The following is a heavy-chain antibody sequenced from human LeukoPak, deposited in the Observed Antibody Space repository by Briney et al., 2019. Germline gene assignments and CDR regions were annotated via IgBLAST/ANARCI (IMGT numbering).Heavy chain of an antibody. J-gene: IGHJ6*03. CDR1: GFTFSSYA. Sequence: PGGSLRLSCAASGFTFSSYAMNWVRQAPGKGLEWVSSISSSSSYIYYADSVKGRFTISRDNAKNSLYLQMNSLRAEDTAVYYCARDYYGSGSSYYYYMDVWGKGTTVTVSS. CDR2: ISSSSSYI. V-gene: IGHV3-21*01. CDR3: ARDYYGSGSSYYYYMDV. D-gene: IGHD3-10*01.